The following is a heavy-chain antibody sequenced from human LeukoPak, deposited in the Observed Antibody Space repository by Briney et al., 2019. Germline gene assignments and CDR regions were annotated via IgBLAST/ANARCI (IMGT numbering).Heavy chain of an antibody. D-gene: IGHD6-6*01. CDR1: GFTFSSYA. Sequence: PGGSLRLSCAVSGFTFSSYAMYWVRQAPGKGLEWVAVISYDGNNKYYADSAKGRFTISRDDSKNTLSLQMNSLRAEDTAVYYCARGAPERISSSTNYYFDYWGQGTLVTVSS. V-gene: IGHV3-30-3*01. J-gene: IGHJ4*02. CDR3: ARGAPERISSSTNYYFDY. CDR2: ISYDGNNK.